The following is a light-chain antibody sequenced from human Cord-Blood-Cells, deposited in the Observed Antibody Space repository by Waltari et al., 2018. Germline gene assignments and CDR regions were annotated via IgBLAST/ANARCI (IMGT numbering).Light chain of an antibody. Sequence: CQGDSLRSYYASWYQQKPGQAPVLVIYGKNNRPSGIPDRFSGSSSGNTASLTITGAQAEDEADYYCNSRDSSGNHVVFGGGTKLTVL. CDR1: SLRSYY. CDR2: GKN. J-gene: IGLJ2*01. V-gene: IGLV3-19*01. CDR3: NSRDSSGNHVV.